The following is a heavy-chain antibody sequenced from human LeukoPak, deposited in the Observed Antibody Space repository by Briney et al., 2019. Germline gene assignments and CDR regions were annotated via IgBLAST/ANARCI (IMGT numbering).Heavy chain of an antibody. J-gene: IGHJ5*02. D-gene: IGHD6-13*01. V-gene: IGHV3-48*02. CDR2: ISSSDSTI. CDR3: ARDRIAALWFDP. CDR1: GFPFSSYS. Sequence: GSLPLSCAASGFPFSSYSMNWVGRAPGKGLEWVSYISSSDSTIYYADSVKGRFTISRDNAKNSLYLQMNSLRDEDTAVYYCARDRIAALWFDPWGQGTLVTVSS.